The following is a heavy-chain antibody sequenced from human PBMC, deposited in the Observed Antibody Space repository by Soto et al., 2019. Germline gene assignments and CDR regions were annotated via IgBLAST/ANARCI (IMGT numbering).Heavy chain of an antibody. V-gene: IGHV4-59*01. J-gene: IGHJ4*02. CDR2: IFYTGST. CDR3: ARVNRGAFDH. CDR1: GGSIHDYY. Sequence: QVQLQESGPGLVKPSQTLSLTCTVSGGSIHDYYWVWIRQPPGKGLEWIGSIFYTGSTDYNPSLKSRVTLSLATSKNQFPLNLSSVTAADTAVYCCARVNRGAFDHWGQGALVTVSS.